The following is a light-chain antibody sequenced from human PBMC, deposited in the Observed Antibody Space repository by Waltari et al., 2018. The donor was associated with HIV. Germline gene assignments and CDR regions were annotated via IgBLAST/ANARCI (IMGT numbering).Light chain of an antibody. CDR2: GAF. V-gene: IGKV1-NL1*01. CDR1: QDISNS. Sequence: DIQMTQSPSSLSASVGATVRLTCRASQDISNSLSWFQQQPGKVPKLLVHGAFILQRGVPSRFRGSGSGTDYTLTISGLQAEDFATYFCQQYYGVPLTFGGGTRVDI. J-gene: IGKJ4*01. CDR3: QQYYGVPLT.